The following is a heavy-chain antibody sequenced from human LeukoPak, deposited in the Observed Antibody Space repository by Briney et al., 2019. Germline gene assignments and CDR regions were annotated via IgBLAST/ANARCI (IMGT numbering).Heavy chain of an antibody. CDR2: IYTSGTT. CDR1: GGSISSYY. V-gene: IGHV4-4*07. CDR3: AREMGTFGAVMPLDY. D-gene: IGHD3-16*01. Sequence: SETLSLTCTVSGGSISSYYWSWIRQPAGKGLEWIGRIYTSGTTNSNPSLKSRVTMSVDTSKNQFSPKLSSVTAADTAVYYCAREMGTFGAVMPLDYWGQGTLVTVSS. J-gene: IGHJ4*02.